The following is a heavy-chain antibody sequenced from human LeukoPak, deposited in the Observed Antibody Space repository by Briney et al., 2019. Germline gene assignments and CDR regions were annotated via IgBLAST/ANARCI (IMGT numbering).Heavy chain of an antibody. Sequence: SETLSLTCAVYGGSFSGYYWSWIRQPPGKGLEWIGEINHSGSTNYNPSLKSRVTISVDKSKNQFSLKLSSVTAADTAVYYCARGTPTVTASFDYWGQGTLVTVSS. J-gene: IGHJ4*02. CDR3: ARGTPTVTASFDY. V-gene: IGHV4-34*01. CDR2: INHSGST. CDR1: GGSFSGYY. D-gene: IGHD4-17*01.